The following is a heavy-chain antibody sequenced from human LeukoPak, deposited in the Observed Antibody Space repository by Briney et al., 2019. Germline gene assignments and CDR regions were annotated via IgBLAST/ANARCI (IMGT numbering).Heavy chain of an antibody. V-gene: IGHV3-23*01. CDR3: AKDLDAVVTTPFDY. J-gene: IGHJ4*02. CDR2: ISSSGGIT. CDR1: GFTFSSYA. D-gene: IGHD4-23*01. Sequence: PGGSLRLSCAASGFTFSSYAMSWVRQAPGKGLEWVSAISSSGGITYYADSVKGRFTISRDNAKNSLYLQMNSLRPEDTALYYCAKDLDAVVTTPFDYWGQGTLVTVSS.